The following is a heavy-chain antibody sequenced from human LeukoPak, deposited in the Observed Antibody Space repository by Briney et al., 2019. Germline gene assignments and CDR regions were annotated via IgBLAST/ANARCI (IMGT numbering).Heavy chain of an antibody. CDR1: GGSVSTYY. Sequence: SETLSLTCTVSGGSVSTYYWNRIRQPPGKGLEWIGYIYYSGYTNYNPSLKSRVTMSVDTSKNQFSLNLSSVTAADTAVYYCARGKSSSWIPFDYWGQGSLVTVSS. J-gene: IGHJ4*02. V-gene: IGHV4-59*02. CDR3: ARGKSSSWIPFDY. D-gene: IGHD6-13*01. CDR2: IYYSGYT.